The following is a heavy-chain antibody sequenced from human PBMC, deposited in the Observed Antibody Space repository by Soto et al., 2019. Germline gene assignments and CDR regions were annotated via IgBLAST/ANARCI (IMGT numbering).Heavy chain of an antibody. CDR1: GGSISSSSYY. J-gene: IGHJ5*02. D-gene: IGHD2-2*01. CDR2: IYYSGST. CDR3: ARQPYCSSTSFYPFSNGCHP. Sequence: QLQLQESGPGLVKPSETLSLTCTVSGGSISSSSYYWGWIRQPPGKGLEWIGSIYYSGSTYYNPSIKCRITRAFDTSKNHFSLKLSTVTAADTAVYYCARQPYCSSTSFYPFSNGCHPWGQGTRVTVSS. V-gene: IGHV4-39*01.